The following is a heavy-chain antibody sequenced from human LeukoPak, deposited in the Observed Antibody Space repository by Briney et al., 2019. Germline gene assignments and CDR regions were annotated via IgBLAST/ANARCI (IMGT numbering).Heavy chain of an antibody. CDR2: IYSGGST. CDR1: AFTVSSNY. J-gene: IGHJ6*03. V-gene: IGHV3-53*01. CDR3: ARENYYYDSSGYYYIYYIDV. D-gene: IGHD3-22*01. Sequence: GGSLRLSCAASAFTVSSNYMSWVRQAPGKGLEWVSVIYSGGSTYYSDFVKGRFTISRDNSKNTLYLQMNSLRAEDTAVYYCARENYYYDSSGYYYIYYIDVWGKGTTVTVSS.